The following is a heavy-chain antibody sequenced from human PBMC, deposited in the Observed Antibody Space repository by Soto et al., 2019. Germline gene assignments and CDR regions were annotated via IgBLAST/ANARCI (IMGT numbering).Heavy chain of an antibody. CDR1: GFTFSTYA. CDR2: ISGIGINT. Sequence: GGSLRLSCAASGFTFSTYAMSWVRQAPGQGLEWVSSISGIGINTYFADSVKGRFTISRDNSKNTLYLHMNSLRAEDTAVYYCAKPYYYDSSGSYLPYYFDSWGRGTLVTVSS. CDR3: AKPYYYDSSGSYLPYYFDS. D-gene: IGHD3-22*01. J-gene: IGHJ4*02. V-gene: IGHV3-23*01.